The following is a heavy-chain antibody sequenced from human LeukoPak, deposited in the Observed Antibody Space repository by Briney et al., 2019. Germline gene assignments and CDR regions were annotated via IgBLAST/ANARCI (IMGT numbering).Heavy chain of an antibody. CDR1: GFSFDEHG. V-gene: IGHV3-20*04. CDR3: ARAPITSPFYFDY. D-gene: IGHD2-2*01. CDR2: INWGGGST. Sequence: PGGSLRLACTASGFSFDEHGMSWVRQVPGKGLEWVSGINWGGGSTGDADPLRGRFTISRDNAKNTLYLQMGSLRAEDTALYYCARAPITSPFYFDYWGQGTLVTVSS. J-gene: IGHJ4*02.